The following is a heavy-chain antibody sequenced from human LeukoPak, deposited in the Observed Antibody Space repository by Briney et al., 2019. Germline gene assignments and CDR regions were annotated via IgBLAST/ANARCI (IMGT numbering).Heavy chain of an antibody. CDR3: ARDKISINAFVM. Sequence: SETLSLTCSVSDASISGHYLTWIRQPPGKGLEWIGYISYIGSTNYNPSLKSRVTISVDTSKNQFSLKLSSVTAADTAVYYCARDKISINAFVMWDQGTMVTVSS. J-gene: IGHJ3*02. CDR2: ISYIGST. D-gene: IGHD1-14*01. V-gene: IGHV4-59*11. CDR1: DASISGHY.